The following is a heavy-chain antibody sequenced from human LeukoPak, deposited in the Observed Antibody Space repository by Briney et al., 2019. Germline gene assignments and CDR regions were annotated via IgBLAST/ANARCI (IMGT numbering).Heavy chain of an antibody. CDR3: ARDSTGNSYYYDSSPIDY. J-gene: IGHJ4*02. V-gene: IGHV3-21*01. CDR2: ISSSSSYI. Sequence: GGSLRLSCAASGFTFSSYSMNWVRQAPGKGLEWVSSISSSSSYIYYADSVKGRFTISRDNAKNSLYLQMNSLRAEDTAVYYCARDSTGNSYYYDSSPIDYWGQGTLVTVSS. CDR1: GFTFSSYS. D-gene: IGHD3-22*01.